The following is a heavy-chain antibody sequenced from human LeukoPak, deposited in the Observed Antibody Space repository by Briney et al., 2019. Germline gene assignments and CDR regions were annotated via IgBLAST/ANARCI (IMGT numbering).Heavy chain of an antibody. CDR3: ARDLFTMVRGVEYYFDY. D-gene: IGHD3-10*01. V-gene: IGHV1-2*02. CDR2: IKPNSGGT. J-gene: IGHJ4*02. CDR1: GYSFADYY. Sequence: ASVKVSCKASGYSFADYYMHWVRQAPGQGLEWMGWIKPNSGGTRSAQKFQGRVTMTRDTTISTAYMELSSLRYDDTAVYYCARDLFTMVRGVEYYFDYWGQGTLVTVSS.